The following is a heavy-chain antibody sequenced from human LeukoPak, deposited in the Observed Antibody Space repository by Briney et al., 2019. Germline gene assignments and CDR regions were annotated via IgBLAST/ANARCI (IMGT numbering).Heavy chain of an antibody. J-gene: IGHJ4*02. Sequence: SGGSLSLPCAASGFTVRINYMSGVAHAPGKGLEWVAVLYSDSSTYYADSVKGRFSISRDNSKNTLYLQMNSLRAEDTAVYYCARDTDSSGYYGGSHYWGQGTLVTVSS. CDR3: ARDTDSSGYYGGSHY. CDR1: GFTVRINY. V-gene: IGHV3-66*02. CDR2: LYSDSST. D-gene: IGHD3-22*01.